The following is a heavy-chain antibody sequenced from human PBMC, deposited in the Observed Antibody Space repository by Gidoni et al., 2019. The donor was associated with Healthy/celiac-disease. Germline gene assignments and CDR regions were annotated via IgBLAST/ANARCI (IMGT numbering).Heavy chain of an antibody. CDR3: ARQVLVPAATNLRPYYYYGMDV. Sequence: EVQLVQSGAEVKKPGESLKISCKGSGYSFTSYWIGWVRQMPGKGLEWMGIIYPGDSDTRYSPSFQGQVTISADKSISTAYLQWSSLKASDTAMYYCARQVLVPAATNLRPYYYYGMDVWGQGTTVTVSS. CDR1: GYSFTSYW. J-gene: IGHJ6*02. CDR2: IYPGDSDT. D-gene: IGHD2-2*01. V-gene: IGHV5-51*01.